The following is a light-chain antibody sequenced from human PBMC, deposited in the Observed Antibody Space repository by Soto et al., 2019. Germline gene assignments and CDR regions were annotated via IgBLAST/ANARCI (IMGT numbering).Light chain of an antibody. J-gene: IGLJ1*01. Sequence: QSALTQPPSASGSPGQSVTISCTVTSSDVGGYNFVSWYQQYPGKAPKLIIYEVTKRPSGVPDRFSASKSGNTASLTVSGLQTDDEADYYCSSYGGSNNFVFGTGTKVTVL. CDR2: EVT. V-gene: IGLV2-8*01. CDR3: SSYGGSNNFV. CDR1: SSDVGGYNF.